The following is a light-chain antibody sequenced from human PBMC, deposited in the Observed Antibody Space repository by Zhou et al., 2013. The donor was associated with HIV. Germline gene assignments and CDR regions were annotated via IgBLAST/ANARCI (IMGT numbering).Light chain of an antibody. Sequence: AIRMTQSPSSFSASTGDRVTITCRASQGISSYLAWYQQKPGKAPKLLIYAASTLQSGVPSRFSGSGSGTDFTLTISSLQPDDFATYYCQQYNSYSGTFGRGTKVEIK. V-gene: IGKV1-8*01. CDR1: QGISSY. J-gene: IGKJ1*01. CDR3: QQYNSYSGT. CDR2: AAS.